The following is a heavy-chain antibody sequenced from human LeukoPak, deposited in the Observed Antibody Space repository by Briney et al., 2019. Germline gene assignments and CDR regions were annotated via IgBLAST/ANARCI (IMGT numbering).Heavy chain of an antibody. J-gene: IGHJ4*02. CDR2: IYHSGST. CDR3: ARDRVNWDPFDY. D-gene: IGHD7-27*01. V-gene: IGHV4-38-2*02. CDR1: GYSISSGYY. Sequence: SETLSLTCTVSGYSISSGYYWGWIRQPPGKGLEWIGSIYHSGSTYYNPSLKSRVTISVDTSKNQFSLKLSSVTAADTAVYYCARDRVNWDPFDYWGQGTLVTVSS.